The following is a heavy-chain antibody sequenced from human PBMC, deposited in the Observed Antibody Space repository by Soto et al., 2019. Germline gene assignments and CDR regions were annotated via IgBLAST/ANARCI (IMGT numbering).Heavy chain of an antibody. Sequence: SETLSLTCAVSGYSISSSNWWGWIQQPPGKGLEWIGYIYYSGSTNYNPSLKSRVTISVDTSKNQFSLKLSSVTAADTAVYYCAREGVSSSWYYYYGMNVWGQGTTVTVSS. CDR1: GYSISSSNW. D-gene: IGHD6-13*01. J-gene: IGHJ6*02. CDR3: AREGVSSSWYYYYGMNV. CDR2: IYYSGST. V-gene: IGHV4-28*03.